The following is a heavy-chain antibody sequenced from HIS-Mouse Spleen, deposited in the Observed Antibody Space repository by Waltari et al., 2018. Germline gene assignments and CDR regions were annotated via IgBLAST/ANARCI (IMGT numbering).Heavy chain of an antibody. CDR2: MNPNSGNQ. J-gene: IGHJ2*01. CDR3: AREIPYSSSWYDWYFDL. Sequence: QVQLVQSGAEVKKPGASVKVSCKASGYTFTSYDINWVRQATGQGLEWMGWMNPNSGNQGYAQKFQGRVTMTRNTSISTAYMELSSLRSEDTAVYYCAREIPYSSSWYDWYFDLWGRGTLVTVSS. V-gene: IGHV1-8*01. CDR1: GYTFTSYD. D-gene: IGHD6-13*01.